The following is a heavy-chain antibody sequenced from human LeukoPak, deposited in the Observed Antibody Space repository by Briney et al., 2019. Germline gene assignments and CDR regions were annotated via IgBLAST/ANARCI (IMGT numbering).Heavy chain of an antibody. CDR1: GFTFSNAW. Sequence: PGGSLRLSCAASGFTFSNAWMSWVRQAPGKGLEWVGRIKSKTDGGTTDYAAPVKGRFTISRDDSKNTLYLQMNSLRAEDTAVYYCAGYCSSTSCRTLLGYWGQGTLVTVSS. D-gene: IGHD2-2*01. CDR3: AGYCSSTSCRTLLGY. J-gene: IGHJ4*02. V-gene: IGHV3-15*01. CDR2: IKSKTDGGTT.